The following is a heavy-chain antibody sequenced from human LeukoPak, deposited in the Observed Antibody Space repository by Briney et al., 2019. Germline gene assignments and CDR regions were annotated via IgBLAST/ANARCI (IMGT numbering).Heavy chain of an antibody. CDR2: ISYDGSNK. V-gene: IGHV3-30*18. Sequence: GRSLRLSCAASGFTFSSYGMHWVRQAPGKGLDWVAVISYDGSNKYYADSVKGRFTISRDNSKNTLYLQMNSLRAEDTAVYYCAKDEGIVVVVAASPFDYWGQGTLVTVSS. CDR1: GFTFSSYG. CDR3: AKDEGIVVVVAASPFDY. J-gene: IGHJ4*02. D-gene: IGHD2-15*01.